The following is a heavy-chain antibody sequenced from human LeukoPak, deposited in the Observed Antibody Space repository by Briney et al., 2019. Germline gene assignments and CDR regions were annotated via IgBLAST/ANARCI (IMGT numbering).Heavy chain of an antibody. J-gene: IGHJ4*02. CDR2: IKEDGSEK. Sequence: PGGSLRLSCAASGFTFTIYSMSWVRQAPGKGLEWVANIKEDGSEKYYVDSVKGRFTISRDNAKNSLYLQMNSLTVEDTAVYYCARGGHYFFDNWGQGTLVTASS. V-gene: IGHV3-7*01. CDR3: ARGGHYFFDN. CDR1: GFTFTIYS.